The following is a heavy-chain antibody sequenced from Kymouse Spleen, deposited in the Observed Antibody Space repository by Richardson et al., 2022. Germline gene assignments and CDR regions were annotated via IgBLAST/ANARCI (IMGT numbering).Heavy chain of an antibody. D-gene: IGHD6-6*01. CDR2: IYSGGST. Sequence: EVQLVESGGGLIQPGGSLRLSCAASGFTVSSNYMSWVRQAPGKGLEWVSVIYSGGSTYYADSVKGRFTISRDNSKNTLYLQMNSLRAEDTAVYYCARDRVAAHAYYYGMDVWGQGTTVTVSS. CDR3: ARDRVAAHAYYYGMDV. J-gene: IGHJ6*02. CDR1: GFTVSSNY. V-gene: IGHV3-53*01.